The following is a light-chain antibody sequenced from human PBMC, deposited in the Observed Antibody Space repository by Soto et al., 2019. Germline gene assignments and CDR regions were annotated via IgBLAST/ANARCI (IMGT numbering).Light chain of an antibody. Sequence: EIVMTQSPATLSVSPGERATLSCRASQSISSSLAWYQQKPGQAPRLLIYGASTRATGIPARFSGSGSGTEVTLTISSLQSEDFALYYCQQYNDWPLTFGGGTKVEIK. J-gene: IGKJ4*01. CDR2: GAS. CDR3: QQYNDWPLT. V-gene: IGKV3-15*01. CDR1: QSISSS.